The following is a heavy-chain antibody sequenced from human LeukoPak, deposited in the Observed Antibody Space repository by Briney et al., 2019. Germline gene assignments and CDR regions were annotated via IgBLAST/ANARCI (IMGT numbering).Heavy chain of an antibody. Sequence: PGGSLRLSCAASRFTFSSYGMHGVRQAPGKGLEWVAFIRYDGSNKYYADSVKGRFTISRDNSKNTLYLQMNSLRAEDTAVYYCAKIIVVVPAATDFFDYWGQGTLVTVSS. CDR2: IRYDGSNK. J-gene: IGHJ4*02. V-gene: IGHV3-30*02. CDR1: RFTFSSYG. CDR3: AKIIVVVPAATDFFDY. D-gene: IGHD2-2*01.